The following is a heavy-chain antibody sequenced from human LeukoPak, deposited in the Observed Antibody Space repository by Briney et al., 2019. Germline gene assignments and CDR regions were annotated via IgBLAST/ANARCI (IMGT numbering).Heavy chain of an antibody. Sequence: GGSLRLSCAASGFTFSSYSMNWVRQAPGKGLEWVSSISSSSSYIYYADSVKGRFTISRDNAKNSLYLQMNSLRAEDTAVYYCARALPPAGCSSTSCYSFDYWGQGTLVTVSS. V-gene: IGHV3-21*01. D-gene: IGHD2-2*02. J-gene: IGHJ4*02. CDR3: ARALPPAGCSSTSCYSFDY. CDR1: GFTFSSYS. CDR2: ISSSSSYI.